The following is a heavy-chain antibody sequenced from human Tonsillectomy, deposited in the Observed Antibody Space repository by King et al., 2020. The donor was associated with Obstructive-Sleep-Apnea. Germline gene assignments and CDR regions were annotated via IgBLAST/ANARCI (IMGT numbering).Heavy chain of an antibody. Sequence: VQLVESGGGLVKPGGSLRLACIASGFTFNKAWMSWVRQAPGKGLEWIGRIKSKTDAATRDYAAPVKSRFTLSRDDSKNTLYLHMNSLKTEDTAMYYCSSTYYYDSSGLDLWGRGTLVTVSS. J-gene: IGHJ2*01. CDR1: GFTFNKAW. V-gene: IGHV3-15*01. D-gene: IGHD3-22*01. CDR2: IKSKTDAATR. CDR3: SSTYYYDSSGLDL.